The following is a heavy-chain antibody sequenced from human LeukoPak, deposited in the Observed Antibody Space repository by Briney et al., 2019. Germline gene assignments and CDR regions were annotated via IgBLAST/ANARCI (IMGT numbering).Heavy chain of an antibody. Sequence: ASVTVSRKASGYTFTSYGISWVRQPPGQGLEWMGWISAYNGNTNYAQKLQGRVTMTTDTSTSTAYMELRSLRSDDTAVYYCARDANTMVRGAIDYWGQGTLVTVSS. CDR3: ARDANTMVRGAIDY. CDR1: GYTFTSYG. V-gene: IGHV1-18*04. D-gene: IGHD3-10*01. J-gene: IGHJ4*02. CDR2: ISAYNGNT.